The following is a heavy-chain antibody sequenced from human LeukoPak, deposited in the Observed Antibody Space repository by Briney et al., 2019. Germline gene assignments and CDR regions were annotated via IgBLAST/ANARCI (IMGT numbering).Heavy chain of an antibody. V-gene: IGHV2-5*01. Sequence: ESGPTLVNPTQTLTLTCTFSGFSLSTSGAGVGWIRQPPGKALEWLALIYWNDDKRYSPSLKSRLTITKDTSKNQVVLTMTNMDPVDTATYYCAHRPPQSRDSSGYYRHWFDPWGQGTLVTVSS. CDR3: AHRPPQSRDSSGYYRHWFDP. CDR1: GFSLSTSGAG. D-gene: IGHD3-22*01. CDR2: IYWNDDK. J-gene: IGHJ5*02.